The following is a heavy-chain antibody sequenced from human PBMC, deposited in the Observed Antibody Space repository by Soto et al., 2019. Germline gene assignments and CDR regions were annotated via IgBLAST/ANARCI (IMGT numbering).Heavy chain of an antibody. J-gene: IGHJ4*02. CDR2: IIPIFTRT. CDR3: ARDVVRSTAGYS. D-gene: IGHD2-15*01. CDR1: GGTFSTSS. V-gene: IGHV1-69*01. Sequence: QLQLVQSGTEVKEPGSSVKVSCKASGGTFSTSSFVWVRQGPGQGLEWMGGIIPIFTRTNFAQKFQGRVTFSADESKRTTYMELRSLTSEDTAIYYCARDVVRSTAGYSCGQGTLVTVSS.